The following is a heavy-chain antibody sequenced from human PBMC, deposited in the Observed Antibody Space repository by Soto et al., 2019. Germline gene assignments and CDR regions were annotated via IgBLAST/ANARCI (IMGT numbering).Heavy chain of an antibody. CDR1: GFTFSSYA. Sequence: QVQLVESGGGVVQPGRSLRLSCAASGFTFSSYAMHWVRQAPGKGLEWVAVISYDGSNKYYADSVKGRFTIYRDNSKNTLYLQMNSLRAEDTAVYYCARTPAAQTWGQGTLVTVSS. J-gene: IGHJ5*02. CDR2: ISYDGSNK. V-gene: IGHV3-30-3*01. CDR3: ARTPAAQT. D-gene: IGHD6-25*01.